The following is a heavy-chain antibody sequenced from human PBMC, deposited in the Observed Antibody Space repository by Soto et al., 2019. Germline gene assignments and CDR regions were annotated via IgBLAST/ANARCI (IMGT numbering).Heavy chain of an antibody. V-gene: IGHV3-43*02. CDR3: AKPRTDYYDSSGYFDY. Sequence: GGTLRLSCAASGCTFDDYAMHWVRQAPGKGLEWVSLISGDGGSTYYADSVKGRFTISRDNSKNSLYLQMNSLRTEDTALYYCAKPRTDYYDSSGYFDYWGQGTLVTVSS. CDR1: GCTFDDYA. CDR2: ISGDGGST. D-gene: IGHD3-22*01. J-gene: IGHJ4*02.